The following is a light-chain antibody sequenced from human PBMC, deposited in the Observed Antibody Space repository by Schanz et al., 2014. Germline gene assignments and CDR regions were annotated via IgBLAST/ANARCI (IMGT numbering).Light chain of an antibody. Sequence: QSALTQPASVSGSPGQSITISCTGTSSDVGNYNYVSWYQQHPGKAPKLMIYEGSKRPSGVPDRFSGSQSGNTASLTISGLQAEDESDYYCCSYAGSRWVFGGGTKLTVL. J-gene: IGLJ3*02. CDR2: EGS. CDR3: CSYAGSRWV. CDR1: SSDVGNYNY. V-gene: IGLV2-8*01.